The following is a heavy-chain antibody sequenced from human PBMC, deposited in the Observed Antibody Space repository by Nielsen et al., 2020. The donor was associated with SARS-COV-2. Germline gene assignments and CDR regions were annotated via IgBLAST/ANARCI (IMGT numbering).Heavy chain of an antibody. Sequence: SETLSLTCTVSGGSISSYYWSWIRQPPGKGLEWIGYIYYSGSTYYNPSLKSRVTISVDTSKNQFSLKLSSVTAADTAVYYCARAPAEIMVVAATVNWFDPWGQGTLVTVSS. CDR1: GGSISSYY. CDR2: IYYSGST. J-gene: IGHJ5*02. D-gene: IGHD2-15*01. V-gene: IGHV4-59*12. CDR3: ARAPAEIMVVAATVNWFDP.